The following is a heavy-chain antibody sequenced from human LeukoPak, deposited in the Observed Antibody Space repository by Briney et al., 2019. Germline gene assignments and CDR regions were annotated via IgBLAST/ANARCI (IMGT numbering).Heavy chain of an antibody. CDR2: INPSGGST. V-gene: IGHV1-46*01. CDR3: ATQIFDSSGSSY. CDR1: GYTFSSSY. Sequence: ASVKVSCKASGYTFSSSYIHWVRQAPGQGLEWMGIINPSGGSTSYAQKFQGRVTMTRDTSTSTVYMELSSLRSEDTAVYYCATQIFDSSGSSYWGQGTLVTVSS. J-gene: IGHJ4*02. D-gene: IGHD3-22*01.